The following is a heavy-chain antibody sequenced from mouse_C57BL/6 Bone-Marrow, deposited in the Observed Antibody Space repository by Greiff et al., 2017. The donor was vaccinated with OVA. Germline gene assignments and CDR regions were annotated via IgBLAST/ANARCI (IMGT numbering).Heavy chain of an antibody. CDR2: IDPETGGT. CDR3: RRGYSNYYSMDY. J-gene: IGHJ4*01. Sequence: VQLQQPGAELVRPGASVTLSCKASGYTFTDYEMHWVKQTPVHGLEWIGAIDPETGGTAYNQKFKGKAILTVDKSSSTAYMELRSLTSEDSAVYYCRRGYSNYYSMDYWGQGTSVTVSS. V-gene: IGHV1-15*01. D-gene: IGHD2-5*01. CDR1: GYTFTDYE.